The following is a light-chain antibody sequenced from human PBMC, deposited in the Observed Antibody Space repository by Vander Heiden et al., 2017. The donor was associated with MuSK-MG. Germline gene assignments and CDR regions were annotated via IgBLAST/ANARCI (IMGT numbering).Light chain of an antibody. CDR1: QSISSY. J-gene: IGKJ2*01. Sequence: DIQMTQSPSSLSASVGDRVTITCRASQSISSYLNWYQQKPGKAPKLLIYAASSLQSGVPSRFSGSGSGTDFTLTMSSLQPEGFATYYCLQCDSTASTLGQWSKVEIK. CDR3: LQCDSTAST. CDR2: AAS. V-gene: IGKV1-39*01.